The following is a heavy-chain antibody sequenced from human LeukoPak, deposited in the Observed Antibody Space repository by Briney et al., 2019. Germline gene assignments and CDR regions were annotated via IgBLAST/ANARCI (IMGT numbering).Heavy chain of an antibody. CDR1: GYTFIGYY. V-gene: IGHV1-2*02. Sequence: GASVKVSCKASGYTFIGYYMHWVRQAPGQGLEWMGWINPNTGDTKYAQKFQGRVTMTRDTSTSTVYMELSSLRSEDTAVYYCARDISELGSSGYYPDYWGQGTLVTVSS. D-gene: IGHD3-22*01. J-gene: IGHJ4*02. CDR3: ARDISELGSSGYYPDY. CDR2: INPNTGDT.